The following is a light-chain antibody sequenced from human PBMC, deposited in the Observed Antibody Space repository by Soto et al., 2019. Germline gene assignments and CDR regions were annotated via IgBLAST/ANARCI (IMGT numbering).Light chain of an antibody. J-gene: IGLJ1*01. CDR1: RSDVGDYDY. CDR2: EVT. Sequence: QSALTQPPSASGSPGQSVTISCTGTRSDVGDYDYVSWYQQYPGKVPKVLVYEVTKRPTGVPARFSGSKSGNRASLTISGLRSEDEADYYCCSYAGRNIYVFGSGTKLTVL. CDR3: CSYAGRNIYV. V-gene: IGLV2-8*01.